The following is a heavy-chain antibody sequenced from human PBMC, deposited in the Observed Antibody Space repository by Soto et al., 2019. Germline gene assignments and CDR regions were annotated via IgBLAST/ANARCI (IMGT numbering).Heavy chain of an antibody. D-gene: IGHD1-26*01. CDR3: ARAGAPSPFGY. CDR2: MNRNSGNT. J-gene: IGHJ4*02. CDR1: GYTFTSYD. Sequence: QVQLVQSGAEVKKPGASVKVSCKASGYTFTSYDINWVRQATGQGIEWMGWMNRNSGNTGYARKFQGKVTMTRNTSLSTAHLELSSRRSEHTAGYYCARAGAPSPFGYWGQGTLVTVSS. V-gene: IGHV1-8*01.